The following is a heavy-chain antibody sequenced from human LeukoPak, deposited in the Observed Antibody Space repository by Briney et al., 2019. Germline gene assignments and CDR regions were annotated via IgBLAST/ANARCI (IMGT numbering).Heavy chain of an antibody. Sequence: GGSLRLSCAASGFTVSSNYMSWVRQAPGKGLEWVSVIYSGGSTYYADSVKGRFTISRDNSKNTLYLQMNSLRAEDTAVYYCARDYYGSSGYYYWGQGTLVTVSS. D-gene: IGHD3-22*01. CDR1: GFTVSSNY. CDR3: ARDYYGSSGYYY. J-gene: IGHJ4*02. CDR2: IYSGGST. V-gene: IGHV3-66*01.